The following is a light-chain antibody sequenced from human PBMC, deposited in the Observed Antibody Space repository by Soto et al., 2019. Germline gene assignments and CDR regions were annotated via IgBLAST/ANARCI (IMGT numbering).Light chain of an antibody. CDR1: YGISSW. Sequence: DIQMTQFPSCVSASVGARVTITCRASYGISSWLAWYQQKSGKAPKLLIYAASSLQSGVPSRFIGSESGTDFTLTINSLQPEDFATYYSQQANSFPPTFVGGTKVDIK. J-gene: IGKJ4*01. CDR3: QQANSFPPT. CDR2: AAS. V-gene: IGKV1-12*01.